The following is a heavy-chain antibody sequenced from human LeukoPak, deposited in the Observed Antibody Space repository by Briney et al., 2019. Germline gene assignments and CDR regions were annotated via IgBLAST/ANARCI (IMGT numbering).Heavy chain of an antibody. CDR2: LSDAS. Sequence: GGSLRLSCAASGFSFSGNALSWVRLAPGKGLEWVSTLSDASYYADSVRGRFTISGDSSKNTLYLQMDSLRAEDTAVYYCARGRRITMVRGVTHFDYWGQGTLVTVSS. D-gene: IGHD3-10*01. J-gene: IGHJ4*02. V-gene: IGHV3-23*01. CDR3: ARGRRITMVRGVTHFDY. CDR1: GFSFSGNA.